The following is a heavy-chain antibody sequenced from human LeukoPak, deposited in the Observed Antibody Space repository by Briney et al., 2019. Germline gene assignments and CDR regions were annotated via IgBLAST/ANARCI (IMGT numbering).Heavy chain of an antibody. CDR3: ARERLWFGERGWFDP. Sequence: SETLSLTCTVSGGSISSGGYYWSWIRQHPGKGLEWIGYIYYSGSTYYNPSLKSRVTISVDTSKNQFSLKLSSVTAADTAVYYCARERLWFGERGWFDPWGQGTLVTVSS. CDR1: GGSISSGGYY. D-gene: IGHD3-10*01. CDR2: IYYSGST. V-gene: IGHV4-31*03. J-gene: IGHJ5*02.